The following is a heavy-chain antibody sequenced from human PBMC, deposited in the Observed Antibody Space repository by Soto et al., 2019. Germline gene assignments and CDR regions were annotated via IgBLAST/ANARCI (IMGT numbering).Heavy chain of an antibody. CDR1: GYRFSSYW. CDR2: IDPSDSYI. D-gene: IGHD6-13*01. Sequence: PGESLKISCKGFGYRFSSYWINWVRQMPGKGLGWMGRIDPSDSYINYSPSFQGHVTISVDNSISTAYLQWSSLKDSDTAMYYCARRLGTSWFDPWGQGTLVTVSS. V-gene: IGHV5-10-1*01. J-gene: IGHJ5*02. CDR3: ARRLGTSWFDP.